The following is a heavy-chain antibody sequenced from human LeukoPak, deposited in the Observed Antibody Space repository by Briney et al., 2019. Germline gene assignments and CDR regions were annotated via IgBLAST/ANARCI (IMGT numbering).Heavy chain of an antibody. CDR1: GFTVSSNY. V-gene: IGHV3-66*04. J-gene: IGHJ6*02. Sequence: GGSLRLSCAASGFTVSSNYMSWVRQAPGKGLEWVSVIYINSSTYYADSVKGRFTISRDNSKNTVYLQMNSLRAEDTALYYCARHGWGYCSGGSCFAFGMDVWGQGTTVTVSS. CDR2: IYINSST. D-gene: IGHD2-15*01. CDR3: ARHGWGYCSGGSCFAFGMDV.